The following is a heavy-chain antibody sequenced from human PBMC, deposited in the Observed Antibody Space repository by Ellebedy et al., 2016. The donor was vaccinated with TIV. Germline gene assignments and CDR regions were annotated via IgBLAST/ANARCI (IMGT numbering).Heavy chain of an antibody. D-gene: IGHD6-19*01. CDR1: GGSISSSDRYW. CDR2: ASYSVNT. V-gene: IGHV4-39*07. J-gene: IGHJ5*02. CDR3: ARDLVAVADNWFDP. Sequence: SETLSFTCTVSGGSISSSDRYWWGWLRQPPGKGLEWIGSASYSVNTYYNPSLKSRVTISLDTSKNQFSLRLTSVTAADTAVYYCARDLVAVADNWFDPWGQGTLVTVSS.